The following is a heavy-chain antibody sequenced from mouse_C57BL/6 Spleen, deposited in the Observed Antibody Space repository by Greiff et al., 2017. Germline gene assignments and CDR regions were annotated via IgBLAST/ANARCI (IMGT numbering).Heavy chain of an antibody. CDR2: IYPRSGNT. D-gene: IGHD1-2*01. CDR1: GYTFTSYG. CDR3: ARGDTTAYWYFDV. J-gene: IGHJ1*03. Sequence: ESGAELARPGASVKLSCKASGYTFTSYGISWVKQRTGQGLEWIGEIYPRSGNTYYNEKFKGKATLTADKSSSTAYMELRSLTSEDSAVYFCARGDTTAYWYFDVWGTGTTVTVSS. V-gene: IGHV1-81*01.